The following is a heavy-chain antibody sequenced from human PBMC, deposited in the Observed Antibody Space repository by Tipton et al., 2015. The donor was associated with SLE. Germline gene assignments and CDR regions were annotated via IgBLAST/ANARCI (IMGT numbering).Heavy chain of an antibody. J-gene: IGHJ5*02. V-gene: IGHV4-61*02. CDR1: GDSMRSSMTTYY. CDR2: IFVSGTT. CDR3: ARQGRADIVSGHFWFDP. Sequence: TLSLTCTVSGDSMRSSMTTYYWSWIRQTAGKGPEWMGRIFVSGTTNYNPSLKSRVSVFHDTSKKQVSLRLHSVTAADTAVYYCARQGRADIVSGHFWFDPWGLGTLVTVSS. D-gene: IGHD3-9*01.